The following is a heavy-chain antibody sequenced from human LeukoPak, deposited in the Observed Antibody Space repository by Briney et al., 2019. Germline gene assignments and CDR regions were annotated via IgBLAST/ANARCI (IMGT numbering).Heavy chain of an antibody. V-gene: IGHV1-18*01. Sequence: ASVKVSCKASGYTFTSYGFSWVRQAPGQGLEWMGWISAYNGNTNYAQKLQGRVTMTTDTSTSTAYMELRSLRSDDTAVYYCARDVLSRDLTAYWGQGTLVTVSS. CDR2: ISAYNGNT. J-gene: IGHJ4*02. D-gene: IGHD2-21*02. CDR3: ARDVLSRDLTAY. CDR1: GYTFTSYG.